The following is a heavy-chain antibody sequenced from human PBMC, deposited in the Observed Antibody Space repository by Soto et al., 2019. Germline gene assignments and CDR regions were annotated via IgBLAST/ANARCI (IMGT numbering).Heavy chain of an antibody. Sequence: QVQLQQWGAGLLRPSETLSLTCAVYGESFSGYYWRWMRQPPGKGMDWIGEINHSGSTNYNPSLKSRITISVDTSKNQFSLKLSSVTAADTAVYYCARGYGMNFDYWGQGTLVTVSS. V-gene: IGHV4-34*01. CDR1: GESFSGYY. CDR2: INHSGST. J-gene: IGHJ4*02. CDR3: ARGYGMNFDY. D-gene: IGHD3-10*01.